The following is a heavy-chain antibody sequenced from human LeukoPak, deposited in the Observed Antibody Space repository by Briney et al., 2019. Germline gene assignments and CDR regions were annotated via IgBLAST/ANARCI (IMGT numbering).Heavy chain of an antibody. D-gene: IGHD1-1*01. CDR2: IKQDGSEK. Sequence: TGGSLRLSCATSGFTFSSYWMSWVRQAPGKGLEWVANIKQDGSEKYYVDSVKGRFTISRDNAKNSLYLQMNSLRAEDTAVYYCARESTEERPGCWGQGTLVTVSS. CDR1: GFTFSSYW. CDR3: ARESTEERPGC. J-gene: IGHJ4*02. V-gene: IGHV3-7*01.